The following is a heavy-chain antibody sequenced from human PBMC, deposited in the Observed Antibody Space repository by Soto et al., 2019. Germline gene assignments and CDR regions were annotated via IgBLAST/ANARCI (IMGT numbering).Heavy chain of an antibody. CDR3: ARGGVDYYDSSGYYFSPYYFDY. D-gene: IGHD3-22*01. V-gene: IGHV4-39*01. J-gene: IGHJ4*02. Sequence: PSETLSLTCTVSGGSISGSSYYWGWIRQPPGKGLEWIGNIYYSGSTYYNPSLKSRVTISVDTSKNQFSLKLSSVTAADTAVYYCARGGVDYYDSSGYYFSPYYFDYWGQGTLVTVSS. CDR1: GGSISGSSYY. CDR2: IYYSGST.